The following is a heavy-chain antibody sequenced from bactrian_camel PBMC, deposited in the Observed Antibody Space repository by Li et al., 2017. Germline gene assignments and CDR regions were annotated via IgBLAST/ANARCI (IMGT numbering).Heavy chain of an antibody. CDR3: AKVLPDLRLVPAYSH. CDR2: ISSSGGTT. V-gene: IGHV3S31*01. J-gene: IGHJ4*01. D-gene: IGHD6*01. Sequence: DVQLVESGGGLVQPGGSLRLSCAASGFTFSSYAMTWVRQAPGKGLEWVSHISSSGGTTYYADSIKGRFTMSRDNAKSTLYLQLNSLKTEDTAMYYCAKVLPDLRLVPAYSHWGQGTQVTVS. CDR1: GFTFSSYA.